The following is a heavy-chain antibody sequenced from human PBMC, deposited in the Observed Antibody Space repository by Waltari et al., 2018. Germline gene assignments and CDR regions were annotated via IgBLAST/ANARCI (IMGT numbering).Heavy chain of an antibody. CDR3: ARARNYYAESYGGGRDSFDI. J-gene: IGHJ3*02. CDR2: IYYSGDT. CDR1: AYSLNSVYY. V-gene: IGHV4-38-2*01. D-gene: IGHD3-10*01. Sequence: QVQLQESGPGLVKPSETLSLTCGVAAYSLNSVYYWGLIRQSPGKGLEWIGSIYYSGDTDYPPSLKTEVDPSMDTCSKQFLLKPTSVSDDDAGVYCCARARNYYAESYGGGRDSFDIWRQGTLVTVS.